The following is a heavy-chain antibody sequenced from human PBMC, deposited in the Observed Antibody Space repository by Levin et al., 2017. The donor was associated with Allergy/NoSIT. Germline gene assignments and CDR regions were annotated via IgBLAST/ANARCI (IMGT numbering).Heavy chain of an antibody. J-gene: IGHJ6*03. CDR1: GFTFDDFA. CDR3: ARNSEYYYYYYMDV. D-gene: IGHD1-1*01. CDR2: ISWNSGII. Sequence: SLKISCAASGFTFDDFAMHWVRQAPGKGLEWVSSISWNSGIIGYVDSVKGRFTISRDNAKNSLFLQMDSLRPEDTALYYCARNSEYYYYYYMDVWGKGTTVTVSS. V-gene: IGHV3-9*01.